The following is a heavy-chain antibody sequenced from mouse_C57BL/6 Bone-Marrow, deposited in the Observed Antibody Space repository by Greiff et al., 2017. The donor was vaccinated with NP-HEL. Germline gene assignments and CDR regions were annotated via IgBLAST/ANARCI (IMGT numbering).Heavy chain of an antibody. J-gene: IGHJ4*01. CDR1: GYAFSSSW. CDR3: ARLGYGKTWDY. V-gene: IGHV1-82*01. CDR2: IYPGDGDT. Sequence: VQLVESGPELVKPGASVKISCKASGYAFSSSWMNWVKQRPGKGLEWIGRIYPGDGDTNYNGKFKGKATLTADKSSSTAYMQLSSLTSEDSAVYFCARLGYGKTWDYWGQGTSVTVSS. D-gene: IGHD2-1*01.